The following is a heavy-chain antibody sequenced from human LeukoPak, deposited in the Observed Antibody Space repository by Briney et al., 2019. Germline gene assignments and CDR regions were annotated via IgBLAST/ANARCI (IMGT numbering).Heavy chain of an antibody. CDR3: ARAYYDSSGYYYFDY. CDR2: SIPIFGTA. V-gene: IGHV1-69*13. CDR1: GGTFSSYA. Sequence: SVKVSCKASGGTFSSYAISWVRQAPGQGLEWMGGSIPIFGTANYAQKFQGRVKITSDESTSTAYMELSSLRSEDTAVYYCARAYYDSSGYYYFDYWGQGTLVTVSS. J-gene: IGHJ4*02. D-gene: IGHD3-22*01.